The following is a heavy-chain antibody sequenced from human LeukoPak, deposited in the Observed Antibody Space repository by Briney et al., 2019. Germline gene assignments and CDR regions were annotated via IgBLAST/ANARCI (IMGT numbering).Heavy chain of an antibody. J-gene: IGHJ4*02. Sequence: SETLSLTCTVSGGSISSYYWSWIRQPAGKGLEWIGRIYTSGSTNYNPSLESRVTMSVDTSKNQFSLKLSSVTAADTAVYYCARVSDFWSGTYYFDYWGQGTLVTVSS. CDR3: ARVSDFWSGTYYFDY. CDR1: GGSISSYY. D-gene: IGHD3-3*01. CDR2: IYTSGST. V-gene: IGHV4-4*07.